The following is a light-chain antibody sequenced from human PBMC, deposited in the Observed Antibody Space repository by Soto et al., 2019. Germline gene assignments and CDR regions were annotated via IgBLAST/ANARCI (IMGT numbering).Light chain of an antibody. V-gene: IGLV2-8*01. CDR3: SSYAGSNNFV. CDR1: SSDVGGYNY. CDR2: EVT. J-gene: IGLJ1*01. Sequence: LTQPPSASGSPGQSVTISCTGTSSDVGGYNYVSWYQQHPGKTPKLMIFEVTRRPSGVPDRFSGSKSGNTASLTVSGLQAEDEADYYCSSYAGSNNFVFGSGTKVTVL.